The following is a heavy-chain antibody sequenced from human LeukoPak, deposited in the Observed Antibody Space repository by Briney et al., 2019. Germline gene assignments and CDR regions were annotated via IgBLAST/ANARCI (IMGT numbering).Heavy chain of an antibody. J-gene: IGHJ4*02. CDR2: IYYSGST. CDR1: GGSISSYY. CDR3: ALEEIAAAATFDY. Sequence: SETLSLTCTVSGGSISSYYWSWIRQPPGKGLEWIGYIYYSGSTNYNPSLKSRVTISVDTSKNQFSLKLSSVTAADTAVYYCALEEIAAAATFDYWGQGTLVTVSS. D-gene: IGHD6-13*01. V-gene: IGHV4-59*01.